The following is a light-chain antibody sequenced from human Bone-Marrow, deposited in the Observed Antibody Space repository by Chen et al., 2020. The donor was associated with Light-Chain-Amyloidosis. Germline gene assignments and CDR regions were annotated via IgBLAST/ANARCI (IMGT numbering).Light chain of an antibody. V-gene: IGLV2-14*01. Sequence: QSALTQPASVPGSPGQSITISRTGTSSDVGGDNHVSWYQQHPDKAPELMIYEVTNRPSWVPDRCSGSRSDKAASLTISVLQTEDEADYFCSSYSITNTLVFGSGTRVAVL. CDR3: SSYSITNTLV. CDR2: EVT. J-gene: IGLJ1*01. CDR1: SSDVGGDNH.